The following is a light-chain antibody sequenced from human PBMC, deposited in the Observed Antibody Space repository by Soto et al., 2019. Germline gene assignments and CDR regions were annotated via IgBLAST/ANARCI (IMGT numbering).Light chain of an antibody. Sequence: QSVLTQPRSVSGSPGQSVTISCTGTSSDVGGYNFVSWYQQHPGKAPKLMIFDVTERPSGVPDRFSGFKSGNTASLTISGLQTEDEADYYCSSYTDTYTFVFGTGTKVTVL. CDR1: SSDVGGYNF. V-gene: IGLV2-11*01. CDR3: SSYTDTYTFV. CDR2: DVT. J-gene: IGLJ1*01.